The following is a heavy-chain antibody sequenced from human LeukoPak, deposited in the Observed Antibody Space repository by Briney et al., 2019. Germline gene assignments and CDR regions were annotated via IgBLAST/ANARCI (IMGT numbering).Heavy chain of an antibody. Sequence: PGGSLRLSCAASGFTFSSYWMSWVRQAPGKGLEWVANIMQDGSEKYYVDSVKGRFTISRDNAKNSLYLQMNSLRAEDTAVYYCARASDYSNYPYYYYYYGMDVWGQGTTVTVSS. D-gene: IGHD4-11*01. CDR1: GFTFSSYW. J-gene: IGHJ6*02. V-gene: IGHV3-7*01. CDR2: IMQDGSEK. CDR3: ARASDYSNYPYYYYYYGMDV.